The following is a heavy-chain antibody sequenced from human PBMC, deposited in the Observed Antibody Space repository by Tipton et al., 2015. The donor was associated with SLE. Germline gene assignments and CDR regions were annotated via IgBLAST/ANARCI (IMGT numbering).Heavy chain of an antibody. CDR3: ARLADGNRNWFDP. CDR2: IYHSGST. D-gene: IGHD6-13*01. CDR1: GFPISSGYY. Sequence: TLSLTCAVSGFPISSGYYWGWIRQPPGRGLEWIGSIYHSGSTYYNPSLKSRVTISIDTSTNQFSLKVKSVTAADTAVYYCARLADGNRNWFDPWGQGTLVTVSS. V-gene: IGHV4-38-2*01. J-gene: IGHJ5*02.